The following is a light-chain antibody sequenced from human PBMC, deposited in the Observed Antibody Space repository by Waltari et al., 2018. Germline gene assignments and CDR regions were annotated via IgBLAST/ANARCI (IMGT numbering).Light chain of an antibody. Sequence: QSVLPQPPSVSGAPWPRVALSCTVTWSNIGASDVHWYQQHPGKAPKLLIYGVNTRPVGVPDRFSGSQFGTSASLAITGLQAEDEADYYCQSYDPDLSVVFGGGTKLTVL. V-gene: IGLV1-40*01. CDR2: GVN. CDR1: WSNIGASD. J-gene: IGLJ2*01. CDR3: QSYDPDLSVV.